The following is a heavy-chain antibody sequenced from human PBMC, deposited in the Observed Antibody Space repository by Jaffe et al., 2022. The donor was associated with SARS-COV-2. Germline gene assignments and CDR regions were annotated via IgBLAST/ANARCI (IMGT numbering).Heavy chain of an antibody. V-gene: IGHV3-30-3*01. D-gene: IGHD3-9*01. CDR1: GFTFSSYA. J-gene: IGHJ6*02. Sequence: QVQLVESGGGVVQPGRSLRLSCAASGFTFSSYAMHWVRQAPGKGLEWVAVISYDGSNKYYADSVKGRFTISRDNSKNTLYLQMNSLRAEDTAVYYCAREPTSLRYFDWDPYYYYGMDVWGQGTTVTVSS. CDR3: AREPTSLRYFDWDPYYYYGMDV. CDR2: ISYDGSNK.